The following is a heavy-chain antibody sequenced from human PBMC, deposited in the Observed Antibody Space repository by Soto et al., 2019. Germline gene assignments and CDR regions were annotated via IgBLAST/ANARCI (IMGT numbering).Heavy chain of an antibody. V-gene: IGHV1-3*01. D-gene: IGHD2-15*01. J-gene: IGHJ5*02. Sequence: ASVKVSCKASGYTFTSYAMHWVRQAPGQRLEWMGWINAGNGNTKYSQKFQGRVTITRDTSASTAYMELSSLRSEDTAVYYCARDFQRGVAATPVKNWFDPWGQGTLVTVSS. CDR1: GYTFTSYA. CDR2: INAGNGNT. CDR3: ARDFQRGVAATPVKNWFDP.